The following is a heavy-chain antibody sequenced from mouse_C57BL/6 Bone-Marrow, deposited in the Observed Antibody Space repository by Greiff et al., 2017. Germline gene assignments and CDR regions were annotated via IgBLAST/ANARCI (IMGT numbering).Heavy chain of an antibody. D-gene: IGHD2-5*01. CDR1: GYTFTSYW. CDR3: TRNYSNSYYFDY. Sequence: EVQLQQSGTVLARPGASVKMSCKTSGYTFTSYWMHWVKQRPGQGLEWIGAIYPGNSDTSYNQKFKGKAKLTAVTSASTAYMELSSLTNEDSAVYYCTRNYSNSYYFDYWGQGTTLTVSS. V-gene: IGHV1-5*01. CDR2: IYPGNSDT. J-gene: IGHJ2*01.